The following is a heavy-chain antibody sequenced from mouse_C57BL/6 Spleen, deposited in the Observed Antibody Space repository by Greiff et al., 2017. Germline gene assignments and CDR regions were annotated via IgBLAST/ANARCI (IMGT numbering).Heavy chain of an antibody. J-gene: IGHJ4*01. V-gene: IGHV1-64*01. Sequence: QVQLQQPGAELVKPGASVKLSCKASGYTFTSYWMHWVKQRPGQGLEWIGMIHPNSGSTNYNETFKSKATLTVDKSSSTAYMQLSSLTSEDSAVYYCAKYGNYDAMDYWGQGTSVTVSS. CDR1: GYTFTSYW. D-gene: IGHD2-1*01. CDR3: AKYGNYDAMDY. CDR2: IHPNSGST.